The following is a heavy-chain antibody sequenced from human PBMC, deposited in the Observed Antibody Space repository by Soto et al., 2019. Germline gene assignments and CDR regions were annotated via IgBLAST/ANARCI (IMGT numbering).Heavy chain of an antibody. J-gene: IGHJ4*02. V-gene: IGHV3-7*04. CDR1: GFTFRDYW. CDR2: IKQDGSDI. Sequence: EVQLVESGGGLVQPGGSLRLSCAASGFTFRDYWMCWVRQAPGKGLEWVANIKQDGSDIHYLDSVKGRFTISRDNAQDSLYLQMNSLRAEDTAVYYCVREDYYGSGSMFWGQGTLVTVSS. D-gene: IGHD3-10*01. CDR3: VREDYYGSGSMF.